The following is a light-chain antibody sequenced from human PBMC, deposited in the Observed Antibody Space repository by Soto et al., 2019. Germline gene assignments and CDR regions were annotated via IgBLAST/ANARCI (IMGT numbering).Light chain of an antibody. CDR3: QQYGGMWA. V-gene: IGKV1-5*01. CDR1: QTISSW. Sequence: IRMTQTPSWLAASVKNRVHRTFRASQTISSWLAWYQQKPGKAPKVLIYDASSLESGVPSRFSGSGSGTEFTLTLSSLQPDDFATYYCQQYGGMWAFGQGTKV. J-gene: IGKJ1*01. CDR2: DAS.